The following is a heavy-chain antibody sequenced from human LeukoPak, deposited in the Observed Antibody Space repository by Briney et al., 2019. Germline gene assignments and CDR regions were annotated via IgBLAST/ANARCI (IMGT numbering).Heavy chain of an antibody. D-gene: IGHD1-26*01. J-gene: IGHJ4*02. Sequence: GGSLRLSCAASGFTFSSYAMNWVRQAPGKGLEWVSGISSSGGTTYYADSVKGRFTISRDNSRNTLYLQMNSLRGEDTAVYYCAKEDPGATFDCWGQGTLVTVSS. CDR3: AKEDPGATFDC. V-gene: IGHV3-23*01. CDR1: GFTFSSYA. CDR2: ISSSGGTT.